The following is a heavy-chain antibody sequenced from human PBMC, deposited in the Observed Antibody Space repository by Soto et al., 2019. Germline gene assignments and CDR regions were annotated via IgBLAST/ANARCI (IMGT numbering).Heavy chain of an antibody. CDR2: IIPVFGAA. CDR1: GATLDTFIDYG. V-gene: IGHV1-69*12. D-gene: IGHD5-12*01. Sequence: QVQLVQSGAEVKKPGSSVRVSCKASGATLDTFIDYGITWVRQAPGQGLEWMGGIIPVFGAANHAQKFQGRVTISADESTRTVNMELSSLRSDHSAVYYCARGAATKLLVLMYDALEIWCQGTMVTVSS. CDR3: ARGAATKLLVLMYDALEI. J-gene: IGHJ3*02.